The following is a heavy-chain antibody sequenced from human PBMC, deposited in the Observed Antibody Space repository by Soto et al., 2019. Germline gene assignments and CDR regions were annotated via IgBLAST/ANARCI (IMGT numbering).Heavy chain of an antibody. Sequence: QVQLQESGPGLVKPSETLSLTCTVSGGSISSYYWSWIRQPPGKGLEWIGYIYYSGSTNYNPSLKRRVTISVDTSKNQFSLKLSSVTAADTAVYYCARQLTYSGSYVNWFDPWGQGTLVTVSS. CDR2: IYYSGST. V-gene: IGHV4-59*08. D-gene: IGHD1-26*01. J-gene: IGHJ5*02. CDR3: ARQLTYSGSYVNWFDP. CDR1: GGSISSYY.